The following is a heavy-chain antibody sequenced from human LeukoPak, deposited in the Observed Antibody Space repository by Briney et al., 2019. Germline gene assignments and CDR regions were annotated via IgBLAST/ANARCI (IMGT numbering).Heavy chain of an antibody. J-gene: IGHJ4*02. V-gene: IGHV3-23*01. CDR3: AKDPIAVAGKRGGFDY. Sequence: GGSLRLSCAASGFTFNNYAMNWVRQAPGKGLEWVSVISGSGGTTYYADSVKGRFTISRDSSKNTLYLQMNSLRAEDTAIFYCAKDPIAVAGKRGGFDYWGQGTLVTVSS. D-gene: IGHD6-13*01. CDR2: ISGSGGTT. CDR1: GFTFNNYA.